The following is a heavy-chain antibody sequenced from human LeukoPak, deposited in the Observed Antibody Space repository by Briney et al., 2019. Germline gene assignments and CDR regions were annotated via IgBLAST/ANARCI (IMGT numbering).Heavy chain of an antibody. CDR3: ARGWAAAPPDY. CDR1: GGTFSSYA. J-gene: IGHJ4*02. D-gene: IGHD6-13*01. Sequence: SVTVSCKASGGTFSSYAISWVRQAPGQGLEWMGRIIPIFGTANYAQKFQGRVTITTDESTSTAYMELSSLRSEDTAVYYCARGWAAAPPDYWGQGTLVTVSS. V-gene: IGHV1-69*05. CDR2: IIPIFGTA.